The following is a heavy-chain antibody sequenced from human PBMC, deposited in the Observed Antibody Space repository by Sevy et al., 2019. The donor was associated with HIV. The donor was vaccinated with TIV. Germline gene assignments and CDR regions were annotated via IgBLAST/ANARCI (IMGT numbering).Heavy chain of an antibody. CDR3: ARAPSGSQGPGQYCRH. Sequence: ASVKVSCKSSGYTFTNYVITWLRQAPGQGLEWMGRISRYNTDYAQNLQGRVTMTTDTSTSTVYMELRSLRSDDTAIYYCARAPSGSQGPGQYCRHWGQGTLVTVSS. CDR1: GYTFTNYV. J-gene: IGHJ1*01. V-gene: IGHV1-18*01. CDR2: ISRYNT. D-gene: IGHD1-26*01.